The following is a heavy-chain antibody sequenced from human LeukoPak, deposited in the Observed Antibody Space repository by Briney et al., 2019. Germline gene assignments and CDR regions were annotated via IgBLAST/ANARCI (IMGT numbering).Heavy chain of an antibody. CDR2: ISYSGST. D-gene: IGHD3-10*01. V-gene: IGHV4-59*01. CDR3: AAHYGSGSPVDF. CDR1: GGSISSYY. J-gene: IGHJ4*02. Sequence: LSESLSLTCTVSGGSISSYYWSWSRQPPGKGLEWIGYISYSGSTNYNPSLKRRVTISVDTSKHQFSLKLSSVTAADTAVYYCAAHYGSGSPVDFWGQGTLVPVSS.